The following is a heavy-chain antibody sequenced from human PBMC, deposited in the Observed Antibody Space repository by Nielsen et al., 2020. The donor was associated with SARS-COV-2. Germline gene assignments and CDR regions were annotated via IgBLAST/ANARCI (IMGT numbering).Heavy chain of an antibody. V-gene: IGHV1-8*01. J-gene: IGHJ2*01. CDR1: GYTLTELS. CDR3: ARGYDWYFDL. D-gene: IGHD2-2*01. CDR2: MNPNSGNT. Sequence: ASVKVSCKVSGYTLTELSMHWVRQATGQGLEWMGWMNPNSGNTGYAQKFQGRVTMTRNTSISTAYMELSSLRSEDTAVYYCARGYDWYFDLWGRGTLVTVSS.